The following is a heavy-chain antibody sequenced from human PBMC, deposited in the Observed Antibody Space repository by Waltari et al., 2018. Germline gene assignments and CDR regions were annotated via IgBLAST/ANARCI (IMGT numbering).Heavy chain of an antibody. D-gene: IGHD6-13*01. CDR1: GGSIRSGGYY. J-gene: IGHJ4*02. V-gene: IGHV4-31*03. CDR3: ARDRGIGRHSSSHLDY. Sequence: QVQLQESGPGLVKPSQTLSLTCTVSGGSIRSGGYYWSWIRQHPGKGLEWIGYIYYSGSTYYNPSLKSRVTISVDTSKNQFSLKLSSVTAADTAVYYCARDRGIGRHSSSHLDYWGQGTLVTVSS. CDR2: IYYSGST.